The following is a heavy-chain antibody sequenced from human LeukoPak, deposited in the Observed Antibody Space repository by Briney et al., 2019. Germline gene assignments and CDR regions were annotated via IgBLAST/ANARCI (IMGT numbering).Heavy chain of an antibody. CDR2: IYYSGST. J-gene: IGHJ3*02. V-gene: IGHV4-39*01. Sequence: SETLSLTCTVSGGSISSSSYYWGWIRQPPGKGLEWIGSIYYSGSTYYNPSLKSRVTISVDTSKNQFSLKLSSVTAADTAVYYCVRPGNDYDSSGRFDIWGQGTMVTVYS. CDR3: VRPGNDYDSSGRFDI. CDR1: GGSISSSSYY. D-gene: IGHD3-22*01.